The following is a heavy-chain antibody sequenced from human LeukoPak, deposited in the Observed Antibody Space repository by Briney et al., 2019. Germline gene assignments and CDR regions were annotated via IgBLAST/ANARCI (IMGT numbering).Heavy chain of an antibody. Sequence: GKSLRLSCTASGFTFSDYGMHWVRQPPGKGLEWVAIIWYDDTNKNYADSVKGRFTISRDNSKNTLSLQMNSLRVEDTAVYYCAKVFRSGDLFVSDYWGQGTLVTVSS. J-gene: IGHJ4*02. CDR2: IWYDDTNK. D-gene: IGHD4-17*01. CDR3: AKVFRSGDLFVSDY. CDR1: GFTFSDYG. V-gene: IGHV3-33*06.